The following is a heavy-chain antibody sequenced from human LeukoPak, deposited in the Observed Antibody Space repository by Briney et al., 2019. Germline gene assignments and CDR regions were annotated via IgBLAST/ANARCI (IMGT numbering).Heavy chain of an antibody. CDR2: IYYSGST. D-gene: IGHD2-2*01. Sequence: SETLSLTCTVSGGSISSYYWSWIRQPPGKGLEWIGYIYYSGSTNYNPSLKSRVTISVDTSKNQFSLKLSSVTAADTAVYYCASSAVVPAAPFDYWGQGTPVTVSS. CDR3: ASSAVVPAAPFDY. V-gene: IGHV4-59*08. J-gene: IGHJ4*02. CDR1: GGSISSYY.